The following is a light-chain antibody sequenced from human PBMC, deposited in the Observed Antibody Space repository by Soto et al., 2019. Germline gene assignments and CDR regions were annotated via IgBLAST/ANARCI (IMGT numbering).Light chain of an antibody. CDR1: SYNIENNI. CDR2: KNN. CDR3: AAWDDSLSAWV. V-gene: IGLV1-47*01. Sequence: QSVLSQPPSASGTPGQTVTISCSGSSYNIENNIAYWYQHLPGTAPKLVIYKNNQRPSGVPDRFSGSKSATAASLTVSGLRAEEEADYYCAAWDDSLSAWVFGGGTKLTVL. J-gene: IGLJ3*02.